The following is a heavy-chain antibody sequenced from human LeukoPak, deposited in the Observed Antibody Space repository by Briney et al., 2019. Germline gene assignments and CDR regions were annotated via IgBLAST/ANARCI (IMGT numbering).Heavy chain of an antibody. CDR1: GFTFDDCG. CDR3: ARSSSAMTTRYFDL. D-gene: IGHD4-17*01. CDR2: ITWNGANT. V-gene: IGHV3-20*04. Sequence: GGSLRLSCAASGFTFDDCGMNWVRQAPGKGLEWVSTITWNGANTGYADSVKGRFTISRDNAKSSLSLQMNSLSPEDTAFYYCARSSSAMTTRYFDLWGRGTLVTVTS. J-gene: IGHJ2*01.